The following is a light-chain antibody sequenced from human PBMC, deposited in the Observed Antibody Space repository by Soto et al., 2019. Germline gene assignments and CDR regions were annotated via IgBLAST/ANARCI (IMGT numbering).Light chain of an antibody. CDR2: EVS. CDR1: SSDVGGYNY. J-gene: IGLJ3*02. CDR3: SSFTSINTWV. Sequence: QSALTQPASVSGSPGQSITISCTGTSSDVGGYNYVSWYQQHPGKAPKLMIYEVSNRPSAVSNRFSGSKSGNTASLTISGLQTEDEADYYCSSFTSINTWVFGGGTQLTVL. V-gene: IGLV2-14*01.